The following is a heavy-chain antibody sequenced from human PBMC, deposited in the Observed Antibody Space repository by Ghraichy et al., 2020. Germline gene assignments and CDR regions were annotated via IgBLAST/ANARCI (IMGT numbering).Heavy chain of an antibody. Sequence: GGSLRLSCAASGFTFSSYWMNWVRQAPGKGLEWVANIKQDGSEKYYVDSVKGRFTISRDNAKNSLYLQMNSLRAEDTAVYYCATELIGSWITNWFDPWGQGTLVTGSS. J-gene: IGHJ5*02. D-gene: IGHD6-13*01. CDR3: ATELIGSWITNWFDP. CDR2: IKQDGSEK. V-gene: IGHV3-7*04. CDR1: GFTFSSYW.